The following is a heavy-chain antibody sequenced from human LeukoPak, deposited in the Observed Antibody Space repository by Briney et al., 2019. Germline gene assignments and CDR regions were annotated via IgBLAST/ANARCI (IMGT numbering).Heavy chain of an antibody. D-gene: IGHD2-15*01. V-gene: IGHV5-51*01. Sequence: GESLKISCKGSGYSFTNNWIGWVRQMPGKGLNWMGSIKPGDSDTRHSPSFQGQVTISADKSISNAYLQWSSLKASDTAMYYCARQYCRGCSCYDYWGQGTLVTVSS. CDR3: ARQYCRGCSCYDY. CDR1: GYSFTNNW. CDR2: IKPGDSDT. J-gene: IGHJ4*02.